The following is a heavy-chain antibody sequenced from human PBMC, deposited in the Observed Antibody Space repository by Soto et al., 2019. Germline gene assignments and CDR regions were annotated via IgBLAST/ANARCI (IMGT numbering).Heavy chain of an antibody. CDR2: IRRIAYGGTT. Sequence: GSLRLSCSAAGFNFAAYTMSWVRLTPGKGLEWVGFIRRIAYGGTTDYAASVKGRFTISRDDSRKIVYLQMSRLKIEDTAVCYCSRSLAIDFDYWGQGTLVTVSS. CDR3: SRSLAIDFDY. V-gene: IGHV3-49*04. J-gene: IGHJ4*02. CDR1: GFNFAAYT.